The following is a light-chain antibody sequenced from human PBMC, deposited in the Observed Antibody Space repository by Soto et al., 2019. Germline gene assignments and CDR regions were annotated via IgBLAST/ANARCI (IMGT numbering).Light chain of an antibody. CDR2: GAS. CDR3: QQFGSSPGFT. Sequence: EIVLTQSPGPLSLSPGERATLSCRASQSINSRYLAWYQQKPGQAPRLLNYGASSRATGIPDRFSGSGSGTDFTLTIIRLEPEDFAVYYCQQFGSSPGFTFGPGTIVDIK. J-gene: IGKJ3*01. V-gene: IGKV3-20*01. CDR1: QSINSRY.